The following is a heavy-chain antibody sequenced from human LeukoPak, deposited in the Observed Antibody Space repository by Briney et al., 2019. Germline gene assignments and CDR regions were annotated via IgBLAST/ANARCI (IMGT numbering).Heavy chain of an antibody. CDR1: GFTFSSYG. D-gene: IGHD6-19*01. CDR3: AVGGKFGSQWLDPFGDY. Sequence: PGRSLRLSCAASGFTFSSYGMHWVRQAPGKGLEWVAVISYDGSNKYYADSVKGRFTISRDNSKNTLYLQMNSLRAEDTAVYYCAVGGKFGSQWLDPFGDYWGQGTLVTVSS. V-gene: IGHV3-30*03. J-gene: IGHJ4*02. CDR2: ISYDGSNK.